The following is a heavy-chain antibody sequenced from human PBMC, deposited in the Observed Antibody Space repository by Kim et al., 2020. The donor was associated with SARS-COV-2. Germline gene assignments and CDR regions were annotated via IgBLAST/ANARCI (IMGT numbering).Heavy chain of an antibody. CDR3: ARGAYSSSWYGVRSWFDP. CDR1: GGSFSGYY. CDR2: INHSGST. J-gene: IGHJ5*02. D-gene: IGHD6-13*01. V-gene: IGHV4-34*01. Sequence: SETLSLTCAVYGGSFSGYYWRWIRQPPGKGLEWIGEINHSGSTNYNPSLKRRVTISVNTSKNPYSPKLSSVTAADTAVYYCARGAYSSSWYGVRSWFDPWGQGTLVTVSS.